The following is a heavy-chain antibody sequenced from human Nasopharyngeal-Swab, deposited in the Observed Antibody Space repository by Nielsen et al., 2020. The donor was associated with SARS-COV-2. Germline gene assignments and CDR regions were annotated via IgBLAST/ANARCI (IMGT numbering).Heavy chain of an antibody. Sequence: GESPKIPRAASGFTLSSYSMNWVRQAPGKGLEWVSYISSSSSTIYYADSVKGRFTISRDNAKNSLYLQMNSLRAEDTAVYYCARAGTDYWGQGTLVTVSS. D-gene: IGHD1-1*01. J-gene: IGHJ4*02. CDR2: ISSSSSTI. V-gene: IGHV3-48*04. CDR1: GFTLSSYS. CDR3: ARAGTDY.